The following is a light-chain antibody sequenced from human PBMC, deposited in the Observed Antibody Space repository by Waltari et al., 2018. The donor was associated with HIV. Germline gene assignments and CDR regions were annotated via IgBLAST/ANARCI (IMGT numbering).Light chain of an antibody. CDR1: QSLRAAY. CDR3: QQYGYAPRT. J-gene: IGKJ5*01. V-gene: IGKV3-20*01. Sequence: EIVLTQSPGTLSLSPGERATLSCGTSQSLRAAYLGWHQQKPGQPPRLLIYGTSNRATGIPDRLSGTGSETNFTLTISRLEPEDFAVYYCQQYGYAPRTFGQGTRLEIK. CDR2: GTS.